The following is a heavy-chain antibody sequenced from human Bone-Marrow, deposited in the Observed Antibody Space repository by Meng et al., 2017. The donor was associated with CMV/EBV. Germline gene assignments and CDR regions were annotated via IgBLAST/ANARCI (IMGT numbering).Heavy chain of an antibody. CDR3: VTLSSGRLDY. CDR2: IIPTFGTA. V-gene: IGHV1-69*05. Sequence: SVKVSCKASGGTFSSYAISWVRQAPGQGLEWMGGIIPTFGTANYAQKFQGRVTITTDESTSTAYMELSRLRSDDTAVYYCVTLSSGRLDYWGQGTLVTVSS. D-gene: IGHD3-22*01. CDR1: GGTFSSYA. J-gene: IGHJ4*02.